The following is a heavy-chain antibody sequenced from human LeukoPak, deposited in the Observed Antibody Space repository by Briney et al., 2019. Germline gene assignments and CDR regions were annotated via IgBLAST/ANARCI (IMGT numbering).Heavy chain of an antibody. CDR2: FDPEDGET. CDR3: ARAYETGSFDY. J-gene: IGHJ4*02. D-gene: IGHD1-1*01. V-gene: IGHV1-69*10. Sequence: SVKVSCKASGGTFSSYAISWVRQAPGKGLEWMGGFDPEDGETIYAQKFQGRVTITRDTSASTAYMELSSLRSEDTAVYYCARAYETGSFDYWGQGTLVTVSS. CDR1: GGTFSSYA.